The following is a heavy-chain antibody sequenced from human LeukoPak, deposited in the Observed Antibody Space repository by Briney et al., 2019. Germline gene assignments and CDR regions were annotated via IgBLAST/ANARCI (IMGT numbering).Heavy chain of an antibody. J-gene: IGHJ4*02. Sequence: GGSLRLSCAASGFTFSSNSMNWVRQAPGKWLEWVSFISSSSSTIYYADSVKGRFTISRDNAKNSLYLQMNSLRAEDTAVYYCARDRGGSYSAIDYWGQGTLVTVSS. V-gene: IGHV3-48*04. CDR3: ARDRGGSYSAIDY. CDR1: GFTFSSNS. D-gene: IGHD1-26*01. CDR2: ISSSSSTI.